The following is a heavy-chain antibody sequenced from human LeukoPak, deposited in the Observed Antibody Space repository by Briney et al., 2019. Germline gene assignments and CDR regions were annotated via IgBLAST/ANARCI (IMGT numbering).Heavy chain of an antibody. D-gene: IGHD3-22*01. J-gene: IGHJ4*02. V-gene: IGHV4-39*01. Sequence: PSETLSLTCTVSGGSTSSSSYYWGWIRQPPGKGLEWIGSIYYSGSTYYNPSLKSRVTIPVDTSKNQFSLKLSSVTAADTAVYYCARHVRYDSSGYWYYFDYWGQGTLVTVSS. CDR3: ARHVRYDSSGYWYYFDY. CDR1: GGSTSSSSYY. CDR2: IYYSGST.